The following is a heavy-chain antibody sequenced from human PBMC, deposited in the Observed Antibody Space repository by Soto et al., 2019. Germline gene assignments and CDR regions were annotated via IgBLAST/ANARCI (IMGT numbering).Heavy chain of an antibody. D-gene: IGHD4-4*01. V-gene: IGHV3-66*01. J-gene: IGHJ4*02. CDR2: IYNDGST. CDR3: ARDSYTRY. Sequence: PGGSLRLYCAASECIVSTSYMSWVRQAPGKGLEWVSIIYNDGSTYYADSVKGRFTISRDDSKNTLYLQILSLRAEDTAVYYCARDSYTRYWGQGTLVTVFS. CDR1: ECIVSTSY.